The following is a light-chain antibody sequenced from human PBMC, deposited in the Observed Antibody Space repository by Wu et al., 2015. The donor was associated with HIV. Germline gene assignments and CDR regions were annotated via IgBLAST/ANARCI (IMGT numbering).Light chain of an antibody. J-gene: IGKJ4*01. CDR2: SAS. CDR3: QQYYNYPLT. CDR1: QGISSY. Sequence: AIRITQSPSSLSASTGDRVDITCRASQGISSYLAWYRQKPGSAPKLLIYSASTLQSGVPSRFSGGGFGTDFTLTITCLQSEDFATYYCQQYYNYPLTFGGGTKVEIK. V-gene: IGKV1-8*01.